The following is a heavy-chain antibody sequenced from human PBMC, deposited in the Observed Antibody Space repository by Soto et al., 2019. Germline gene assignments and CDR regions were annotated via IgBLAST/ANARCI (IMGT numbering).Heavy chain of an antibody. CDR1: GGSISSSSYY. CDR3: ARHGSGAAANRGYYYYYYMDV. D-gene: IGHD6-13*01. CDR2: IYYSGST. Sequence: SETLSLSCTVSGGSISSSSYYWGWIRQPPGKGLEWIGSIYYSGSTYYNPSLKSRVTISVDTSKNQFSLKLSSVTAADTAVYYCARHGSGAAANRGYYYYYYMDVWGKGTTVTVSS. J-gene: IGHJ6*03. V-gene: IGHV4-39*01.